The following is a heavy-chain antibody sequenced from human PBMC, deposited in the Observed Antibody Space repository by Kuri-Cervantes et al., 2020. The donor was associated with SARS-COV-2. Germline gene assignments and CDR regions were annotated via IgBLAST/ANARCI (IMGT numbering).Heavy chain of an antibody. V-gene: IGHV4-59*08. CDR1: GGSISSYY. CDR3: ARTYYDSSGPDY. CDR2: IYYSGST. D-gene: IGHD3-22*01. Sequence: SETLSLTCTVSGGSISSYYWSWIRQPPGKGLEWIGYIYYSGSTNYNPSLKSRVTISVDTSKNQFSLRPTSVTAADTAVYYCARTYYDSSGPDYWGQGTLVTVSS. J-gene: IGHJ4*02.